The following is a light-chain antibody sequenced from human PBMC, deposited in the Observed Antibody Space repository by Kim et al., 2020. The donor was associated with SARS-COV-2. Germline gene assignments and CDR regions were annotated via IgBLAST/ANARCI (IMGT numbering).Light chain of an antibody. CDR1: SSDVGGYNY. J-gene: IGLJ3*02. Sequence: QSALTQPRSVSGSPGQSVTISCTGTSSDVGGYNYVSWYQQHPGKAPKLMIYDVSKRPSGFPDRFSGSKSGNTASLTISGLQAEDEADYYCCSYVGSYAWVFGGGTQLTVL. CDR3: CSYVGSYAWV. CDR2: DVS. V-gene: IGLV2-11*01.